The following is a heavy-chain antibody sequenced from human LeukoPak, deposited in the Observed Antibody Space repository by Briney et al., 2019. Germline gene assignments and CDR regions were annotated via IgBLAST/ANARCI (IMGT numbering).Heavy chain of an antibody. D-gene: IGHD3-9*01. J-gene: IGHJ3*02. CDR2: IYISGSA. Sequence: PSETLSLTCTVSGGSIRPYFWSWIRQPAGKGLEWIWCIYISGSANYNPSLKSPITMSVDTSKNQVSLKPPSVTGADTAVYYCATDYHFLTGVNIPFDTWGQGTMVTVSS. CDR3: ATDYHFLTGVNIPFDT. CDR1: GGSIRPYF. V-gene: IGHV4-4*07.